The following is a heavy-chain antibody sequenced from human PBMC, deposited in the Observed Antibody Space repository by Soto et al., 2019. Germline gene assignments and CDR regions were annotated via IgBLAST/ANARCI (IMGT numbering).Heavy chain of an antibody. Sequence: QVHLVQSGDEVKKPGASVKVSCKASGYTFTSYGSTWVRQAPGQGLVWMGWISAHNGKPDYAQKLQGRVIVTRDMSTSTAYMELRSLRSADTAVYYCARGRYGDYWGQGALVTVSS. CDR2: ISAHNGKP. CDR1: GYTFTSYG. J-gene: IGHJ4*02. V-gene: IGHV1-18*01. D-gene: IGHD1-1*01. CDR3: ARGRYGDY.